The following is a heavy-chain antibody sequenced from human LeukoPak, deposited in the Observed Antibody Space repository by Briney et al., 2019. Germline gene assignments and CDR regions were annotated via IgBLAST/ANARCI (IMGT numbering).Heavy chain of an antibody. CDR3: ARCTGYSSSWYRYYYYYYMDV. Sequence: SVKVSCKASGGTFSSYAISWVRQAPGQGLEWMGGIIPIFGTANYAQKFQGRVTITTDDSTSTAYMELSSLRSEDTAVYYCARCTGYSSSWYRYYYYYYMDVWGKGTTVTVSS. D-gene: IGHD6-13*01. J-gene: IGHJ6*03. CDR2: IIPIFGTA. V-gene: IGHV1-69*05. CDR1: GGTFSSYA.